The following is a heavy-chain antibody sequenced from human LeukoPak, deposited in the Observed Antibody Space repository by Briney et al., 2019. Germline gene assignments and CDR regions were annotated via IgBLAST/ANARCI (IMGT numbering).Heavy chain of an antibody. CDR1: GFTFSSYY. J-gene: IGHJ4*02. CDR2: ISVSGDWT. Sequence: GGSLRLSCEASGFTFSSYYMIWVRQAPGKGLEWVSVISVSGDWTYYADSVKGRFTISRDNAKNSLYLQMNSLRDEDTAVYYCARADGYNRKFDYWGQGTLVTVSS. D-gene: IGHD5-24*01. V-gene: IGHV3-23*01. CDR3: ARADGYNRKFDY.